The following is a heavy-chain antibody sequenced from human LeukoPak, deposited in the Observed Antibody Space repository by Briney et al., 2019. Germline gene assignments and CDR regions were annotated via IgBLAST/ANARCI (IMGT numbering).Heavy chain of an antibody. CDR2: ISAYNGNT. J-gene: IGHJ3*02. CDR1: GYTFTIYG. Sequence: GASVNVSCKASGYTFTIYGISWVRQAPGQGLEWMGWISAYNGNTNYAQKLQGRVTMTTDTSTSTAYMELRSLRSDDTAVYYCARGSITMIVLEYLPDREAFDIWGQGTMVTVSS. V-gene: IGHV1-18*01. CDR3: ARGSITMIVLEYLPDREAFDI. D-gene: IGHD3-22*01.